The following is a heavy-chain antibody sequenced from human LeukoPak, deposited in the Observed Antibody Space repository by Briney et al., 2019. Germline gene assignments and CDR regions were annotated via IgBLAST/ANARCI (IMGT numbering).Heavy chain of an antibody. Sequence: GGSLRLSCAASGFTFTTYWMAWVRQAPGKGLEWVANIRQDGGEKYYVDSVKGRFTISRDNAQNSLYLQISSLGADDTAVYYCARHREGATQVGLFTFWGQGTLVIVSS. CDR1: GFTFTTYW. CDR2: IRQDGGEK. D-gene: IGHD3-3*01. J-gene: IGHJ4*02. V-gene: IGHV3-7*01. CDR3: ARHREGATQVGLFTF.